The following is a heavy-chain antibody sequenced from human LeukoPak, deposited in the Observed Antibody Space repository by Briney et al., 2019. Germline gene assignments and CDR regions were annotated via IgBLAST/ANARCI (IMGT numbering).Heavy chain of an antibody. Sequence: ASGKVCCSAAGYTFTCCYMHWVRQAPAQGLERMGWIKPNSGGTNYAQKPQGRVTMTTDTSTRTAYLELRSLRTDDTAGYYCARSHHMVAFDYWGQETLVTASS. D-gene: IGHD2-15*01. J-gene: IGHJ4*02. CDR3: ARSHHMVAFDY. CDR2: IKPNSGGT. CDR1: GYTFTCCY. V-gene: IGHV1-2*02.